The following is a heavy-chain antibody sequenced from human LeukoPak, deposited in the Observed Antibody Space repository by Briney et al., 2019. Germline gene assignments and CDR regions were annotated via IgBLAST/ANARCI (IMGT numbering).Heavy chain of an antibody. CDR2: MNPDGSGS. D-gene: IGHD3-16*01. V-gene: IGHV3-74*01. CDR1: GFTFSTYW. CDR3: TRNLYGDC. Sequence: GGSLRLSCAASGFTFSTYWMHWVRQAPGKGLVWVSRMNPDGSGSYYADSVKGRFTISRDNAKNTLYLQMNSLRAEDTAVYYCTRNLYGDCWGRGTLVTVSS. J-gene: IGHJ4*02.